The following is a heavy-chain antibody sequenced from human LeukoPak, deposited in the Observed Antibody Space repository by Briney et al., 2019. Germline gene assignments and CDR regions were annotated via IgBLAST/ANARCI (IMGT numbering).Heavy chain of an antibody. V-gene: IGHV1-69*05. CDR3: ARDSRRITMIVVVIPYAFDI. J-gene: IGHJ3*02. Sequence: SVKVSCKASGGTFSSYAISWVRQAPGQGLEWMGGIIPIFGTTNYAQKFQGRVTITTDESTSTAYMELSSLRSEDTAVYYCARDSRRITMIVVVIPYAFDIWGQGTMVTVSS. CDR2: IIPIFGTT. CDR1: GGTFSSYA. D-gene: IGHD3-22*01.